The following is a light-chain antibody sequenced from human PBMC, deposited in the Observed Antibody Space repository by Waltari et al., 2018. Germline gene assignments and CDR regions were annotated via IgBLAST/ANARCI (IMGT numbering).Light chain of an antibody. CDR3: SSYTGSTALV. J-gene: IGLJ2*01. CDR1: SSDVGGYNY. Sequence: QSALTQPASVSGSPGQSITISCTGTSSDVGGYNYVSWYQQHPGKAPKLMIYEVHNRPSGVSNRVSGAKSGNTASLTISGLQAEDEAYYYCSSYTGSTALVFGGGTKLTVL. CDR2: EVH. V-gene: IGLV2-14*01.